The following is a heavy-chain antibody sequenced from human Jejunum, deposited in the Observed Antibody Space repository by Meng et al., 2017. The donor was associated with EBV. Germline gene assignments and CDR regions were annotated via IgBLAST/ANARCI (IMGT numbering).Heavy chain of an antibody. CDR3: VRGGDYCLVY. D-gene: IGHD2-21*02. CDR1: GDSIDSRNW. J-gene: IGHJ4*02. Sequence: LQLQVSGPGLVKPSGTLSLTGAVSGDSIDSRNWWSGVRQSPERGLEWIGEIYYSGSTNYNPSLKSRVTILVDRSENHFSLHLSSVTAADTAVYYCVRGGDYCLVYWGQGTLVTVSS. CDR2: IYYSGST. V-gene: IGHV4-4*02.